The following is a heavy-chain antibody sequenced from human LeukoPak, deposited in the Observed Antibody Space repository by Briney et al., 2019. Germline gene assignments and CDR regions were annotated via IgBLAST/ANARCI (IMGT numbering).Heavy chain of an antibody. CDR2: IIPIFGTA. V-gene: IGHV1-69*01. D-gene: IGHD3-22*01. J-gene: IGHJ4*02. Sequence: SVTVSCKASGGTFISYAISWVRQAPGQGLEWMGGIIPIFGTANYAQKFQGRVTITADESTSTAYMELSSLRSEDTAVYYCASGYYYDSSGYLTALFDYWGQGTLVTVSS. CDR3: ASGYYYDSSGYLTALFDY. CDR1: GGTFISYA.